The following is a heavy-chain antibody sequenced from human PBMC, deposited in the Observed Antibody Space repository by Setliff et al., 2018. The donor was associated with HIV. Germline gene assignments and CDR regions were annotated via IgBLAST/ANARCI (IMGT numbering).Heavy chain of an antibody. CDR1: GFTFSSYW. J-gene: IGHJ5*02. D-gene: IGHD3-16*01. CDR2: IYSDGRT. V-gene: IGHV3-53*01. Sequence: LRLSCAASGFTFSSYWMTWVRQAPGKGLEWVSFIYSDGRTHYADSVKGLFTVSRDNSKNMMHLQMNGLRPEDTAVYYCAKGVKWLDPWGQGTLVTVSS. CDR3: AKGVKWLDP.